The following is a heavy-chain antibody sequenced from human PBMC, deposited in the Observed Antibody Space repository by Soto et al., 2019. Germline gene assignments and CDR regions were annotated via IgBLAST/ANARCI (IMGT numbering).Heavy chain of an antibody. CDR1: GYIFTSYG. CDR2: IYVYNGNT. D-gene: IGHD4-17*01. J-gene: IGHJ5*02. V-gene: IGHV1-18*01. Sequence: GASVKVSCKTSGYIFTSYGVNWVRQAPGQGLEWLGWIYVYNGNTSYAQKFQDRLTMTTDTSTSTAYLELSSLRSEDSAVYFCARGIKYGAYSRWFDPWGQGTLVTVSS. CDR3: ARGIKYGAYSRWFDP.